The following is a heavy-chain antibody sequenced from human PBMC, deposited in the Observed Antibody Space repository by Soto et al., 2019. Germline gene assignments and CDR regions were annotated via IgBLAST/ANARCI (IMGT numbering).Heavy chain of an antibody. Sequence: PGGSLRLSCAASGFTFSSYSMNWVRQAPGKGLEWVSSISSSSTYIYYADSVEGRFTISRDNAKNLLYLQMNSLRAEDTAVYYCARVRVYSNHAQDFDYWGQGTLVTVSS. CDR1: GFTFSSYS. CDR2: ISSSSTYI. J-gene: IGHJ4*02. CDR3: ARVRVYSNHAQDFDY. V-gene: IGHV3-21*01. D-gene: IGHD4-4*01.